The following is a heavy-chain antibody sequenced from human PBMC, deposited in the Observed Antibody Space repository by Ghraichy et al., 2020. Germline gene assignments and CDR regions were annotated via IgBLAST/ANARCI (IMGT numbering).Heavy chain of an antibody. Sequence: GGSLRLSCAASGFTFNNYIMNWVRQAPGKGLEWVSSISSSSSYIYYADSVKGRFTISRDNAKNSLYLQMNSLRVEDTALYYCATTERETDYWGQGTLVTVSS. J-gene: IGHJ4*02. V-gene: IGHV3-21*01. CDR2: ISSSSSYI. CDR1: GFTFNNYI. CDR3: ATTERETDY.